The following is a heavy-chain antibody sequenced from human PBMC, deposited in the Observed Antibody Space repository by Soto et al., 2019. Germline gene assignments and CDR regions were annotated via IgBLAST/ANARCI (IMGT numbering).Heavy chain of an antibody. J-gene: IGHJ5*01. CDR2: TRNKANSYTT. CDR1: GFTFSDHY. Sequence: GGSLRLSCAASGFTFSDHYMDWVRQAPGKGLEWVGRTRNKANSYTTEYAASVKGRFTISRDDSKNSLYLQMNSLKTEDTAVYYCARGSPYYDTSEFDSWGQGTLVTVSS. CDR3: ARGSPYYDTSEFDS. V-gene: IGHV3-72*01. D-gene: IGHD3-22*01.